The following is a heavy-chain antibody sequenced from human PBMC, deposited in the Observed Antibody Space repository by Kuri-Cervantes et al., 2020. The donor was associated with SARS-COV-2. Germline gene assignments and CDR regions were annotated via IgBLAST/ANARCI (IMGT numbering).Heavy chain of an antibody. D-gene: IGHD6-6*01. J-gene: IGHJ5*02. Sequence: GGSLRLSCAASGFTFSNAWMNWVRQAPGKGLGWVGRIKSKTDGGTTDYAAPVKGRFTISRDDSKNTLYLQMNSLKTEDTAVYYCTRETYSSSYWFDPWGQGTLVTVSS. CDR3: TRETYSSSYWFDP. V-gene: IGHV3-15*07. CDR1: GFTFSNAW. CDR2: IKSKTDGGTT.